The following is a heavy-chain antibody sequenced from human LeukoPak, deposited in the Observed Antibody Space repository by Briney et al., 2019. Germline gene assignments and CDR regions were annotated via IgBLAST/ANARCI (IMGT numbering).Heavy chain of an antibody. J-gene: IGHJ4*02. Sequence: ASVKVSCKVSGYTLTELSMHWVRQAPGKGLEWMGGFDPEDGETIYAQKFQGRVTMTEDTSTVTAYMELSSLRSEDTAVYYCAAGPVMGWIVVVTFDYWGQGTLVTVSS. CDR2: FDPEDGET. V-gene: IGHV1-24*01. CDR1: GYTLTELS. CDR3: AAGPVMGWIVVVTFDY. D-gene: IGHD3-22*01.